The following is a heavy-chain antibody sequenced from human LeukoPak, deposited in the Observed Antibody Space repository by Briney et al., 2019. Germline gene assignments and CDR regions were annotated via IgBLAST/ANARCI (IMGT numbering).Heavy chain of an antibody. CDR1: GFTFSNRA. CDR3: AKDQAQFSSGWDY. D-gene: IGHD6-19*01. V-gene: IGHV3-23*01. CDR2: VSDSGSNT. J-gene: IGHJ4*02. Sequence: GGSLRLSCAASGFTFSNRAMAWVRQAPGKGLEWVSSVSDSGSNTYYADSVKGRFTISRDNSKNTVYLQMDGLRVEDTAVYYCAKDQAQFSSGWDYWGQGTLVTVSS.